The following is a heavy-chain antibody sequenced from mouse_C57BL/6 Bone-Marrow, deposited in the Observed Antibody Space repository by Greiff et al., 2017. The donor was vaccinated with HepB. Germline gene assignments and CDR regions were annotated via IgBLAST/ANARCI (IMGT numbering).Heavy chain of an antibody. Sequence: QVQLQQSGAELVRPGDSVKLSCKASGYTFTDYYINWVKQRPGQGLEWIARIYPGSGNTYYNEKFKGKATLTAEKSSSTAYMQLSSLTSEDSAVYFCARLVYYYGSSYDYFDYWGQGTTLTVSS. CDR1: GYTFTDYY. CDR2: IYPGSGNT. J-gene: IGHJ2*01. V-gene: IGHV1-76*01. D-gene: IGHD1-1*01. CDR3: ARLVYYYGSSYDYFDY.